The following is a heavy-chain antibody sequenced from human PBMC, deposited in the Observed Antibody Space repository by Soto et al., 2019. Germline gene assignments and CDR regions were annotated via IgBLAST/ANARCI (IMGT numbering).Heavy chain of an antibody. CDR3: TRHTWCTGGDCYKNAFDI. V-gene: IGHV3-73*02. D-gene: IGHD2-21*02. CDR1: GFTFSASA. J-gene: IGHJ3*02. CDR2: IRTKPNSYAT. Sequence: EVQLVESGGGLVQPGGSLKLSCAASGFTFSASAMHWVRQAPGKGLEWVGRIRTKPNSYATAYAASVKGRFTISRDDSETTAYLQMNSLKTEDTAVYYCTRHTWCTGGDCYKNAFDIWGQGTMGTVSS.